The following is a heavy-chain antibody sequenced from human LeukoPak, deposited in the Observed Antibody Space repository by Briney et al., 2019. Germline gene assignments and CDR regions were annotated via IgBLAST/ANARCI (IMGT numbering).Heavy chain of an antibody. D-gene: IGHD3-16*02. V-gene: IGHV7-4-1*02. CDR2: INTNTGNP. CDR3: ARTDPENYVWGSYRYTGAN. CDR1: GYTFTSYA. Sequence: ASVKVSCKASGYTFTSYAMNWVRQAPGQGLEWMGWINTNTGNPTYAQGFTGRFVFSLDTSVSTAYLQISSLKAEDTAVYYCARTDPENYVWGSYRYTGANWGQGTLVTVSS. J-gene: IGHJ4*02.